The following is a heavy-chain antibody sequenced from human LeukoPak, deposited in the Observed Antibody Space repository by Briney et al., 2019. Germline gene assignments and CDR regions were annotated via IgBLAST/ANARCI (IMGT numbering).Heavy chain of an antibody. CDR1: GRSFSDLC. V-gene: IGHV4-34*01. Sequence: SETLSLTCTVYGRSFSDLCRRWISPPQGGGREWDGEIDDGGTTHYIRSLMSRETVDRSKKQFSLRMNSVTPADTGVYYRARLSRITRGDWGDLFDIWGHGTTVSVSS. D-gene: IGHD2-21*02. CDR3: ARLSRITRGDWGDLFDI. CDR2: IDDGGTT. J-gene: IGHJ3*02.